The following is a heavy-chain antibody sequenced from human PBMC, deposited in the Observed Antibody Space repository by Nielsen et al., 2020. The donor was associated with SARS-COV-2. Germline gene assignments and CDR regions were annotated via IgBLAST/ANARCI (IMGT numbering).Heavy chain of an antibody. Sequence: ASVKVSCKAPRYSFASYSMHWVRQAPGQRLEWMGWINAGNGNTRYSQKFQGRVTITRDTSASTAYMELSSLRSEDTAVYYCARHLRGYIDYWGQGTLVTVSS. CDR1: RYSFASYS. CDR3: ARHLRGYIDY. J-gene: IGHJ4*02. V-gene: IGHV1-3*01. CDR2: INAGNGNT.